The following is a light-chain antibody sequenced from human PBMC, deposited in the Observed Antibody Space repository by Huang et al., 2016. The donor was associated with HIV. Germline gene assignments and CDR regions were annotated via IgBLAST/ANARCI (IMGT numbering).Light chain of an antibody. CDR2: NAS. Sequence: EIVLTQSPATLSLSPGERATLSYRASQSVSTYLAWYQQKPGQAPRRLIYNASHRATGIPARFSGSGSGTDFTLTISSLEPEDFAVYYCQQRATWLITFGQGTRLEIK. CDR1: QSVSTY. CDR3: QQRATWLIT. J-gene: IGKJ5*01. V-gene: IGKV3-11*01.